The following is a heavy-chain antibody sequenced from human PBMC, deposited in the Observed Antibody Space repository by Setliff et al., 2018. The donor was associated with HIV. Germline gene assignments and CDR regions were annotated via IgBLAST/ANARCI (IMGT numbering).Heavy chain of an antibody. CDR1: GGSISSYY. CDR2: IDTSGST. Sequence: PSETLSLTCTVSGGSISSYYWSWIRQPPGKGLEWIGYIDTSGSTNYNPSLKSRVTISVDTSKNQFSLKLSSVTAADTAVYYCARLGPDGYNSRHDAFDIWGQGTMVTVSS. J-gene: IGHJ3*02. D-gene: IGHD5-12*01. CDR3: ARLGPDGYNSRHDAFDI. V-gene: IGHV4-4*09.